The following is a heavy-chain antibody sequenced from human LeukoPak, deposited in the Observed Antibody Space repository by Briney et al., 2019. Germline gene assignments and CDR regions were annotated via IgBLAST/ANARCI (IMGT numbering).Heavy chain of an antibody. V-gene: IGHV3-23*01. Sequence: GGSLRLSCAASGFTFSSYAMSWVRQAPGKGLEWLSAISGSGGSTYYADSVKGRFTISRDNSKNTLYLQMNSLRAEDTAVYYCAKDKAVLYYYDSSGFPQNNYFDYWGQGTLVTVSS. CDR2: ISGSGGST. J-gene: IGHJ4*02. D-gene: IGHD3-22*01. CDR1: GFTFSSYA. CDR3: AKDKAVLYYYDSSGFPQNNYFDY.